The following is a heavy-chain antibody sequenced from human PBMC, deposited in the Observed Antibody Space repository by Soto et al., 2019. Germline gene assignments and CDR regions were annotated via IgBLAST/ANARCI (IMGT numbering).Heavy chain of an antibody. J-gene: IGHJ5*02. Sequence: SVQVSCKASGGTFGSDAITWVRQAPGQGLEWVGRIIPIFGTTNYAQNLQGRVTISADKSTLTSYMELHSLTSDDTALYYCARDRTDSGYYTNWLDLWGQGTQVTVSS. CDR2: IIPIFGTT. V-gene: IGHV1-69*06. CDR1: GGTFGSDA. CDR3: ARDRTDSGYYTNWLDL. D-gene: IGHD3-22*01.